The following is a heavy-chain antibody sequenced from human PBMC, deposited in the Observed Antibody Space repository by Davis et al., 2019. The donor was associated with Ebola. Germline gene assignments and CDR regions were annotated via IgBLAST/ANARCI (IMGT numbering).Heavy chain of an antibody. D-gene: IGHD1-7*01. V-gene: IGHV5-51*01. J-gene: IGHJ4*02. CDR3: ARWLELPSGSRYFDY. CDR2: IYPGDSDT. CDR1: GYSSTSYW. Sequence: PGGSLRLSCKGSGYSSTSYWIGWVRQLPGKGLEWMGIIYPGDSDTRYSPSFQGQVTISADKSISTAYLQWSSLKASDTAMYYCARWLELPSGSRYFDYWGQGTLVTVSS.